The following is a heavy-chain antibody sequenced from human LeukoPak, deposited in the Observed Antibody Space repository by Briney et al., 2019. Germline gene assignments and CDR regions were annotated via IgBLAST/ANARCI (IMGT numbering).Heavy chain of an antibody. J-gene: IGHJ4*02. Sequence: PGGSLRLSCAASGFTLSRDWMSWVRQAPGKGLEWVANIKHDGSEKYYVDSVKGRFTISRDNDKTSLYLQMNRLRGEDTAVYYCARDRDYYNYFEYWGQGTPVTVSS. CDR3: ARDRDYYNYFEY. V-gene: IGHV3-7*04. D-gene: IGHD3-10*01. CDR1: GFTLSRDW. CDR2: IKHDGSEK.